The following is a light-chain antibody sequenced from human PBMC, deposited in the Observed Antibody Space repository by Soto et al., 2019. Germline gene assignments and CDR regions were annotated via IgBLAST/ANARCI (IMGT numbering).Light chain of an antibody. CDR1: QSISSY. Sequence: DIVLTQSPSTLSSSLGERATIPCRASQSISSYLAWYQQKPGKAPRLLIYDASNRATGIPARFSGSGSGTDFTLTISSLEPEDFAVYYCQQYDTSPRTFGQGTKVDI. V-gene: IGKV3-11*01. CDR3: QQYDTSPRT. J-gene: IGKJ1*01. CDR2: DAS.